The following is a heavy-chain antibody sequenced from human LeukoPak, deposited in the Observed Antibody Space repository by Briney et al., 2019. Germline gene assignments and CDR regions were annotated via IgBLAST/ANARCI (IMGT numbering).Heavy chain of an antibody. Sequence: PGGSLRLSCAASGFTLSSYSMNWVRQAPGKGLEWVSSISTSSSYIYYAGSVKGRFTISRDNAKNSVYLQMNSLRAEDTALYYCARDYYDNSGYFSPWGQGTLVTVSS. J-gene: IGHJ5*02. D-gene: IGHD3-22*01. V-gene: IGHV3-21*01. CDR2: ISTSSSYI. CDR3: ARDYYDNSGYFSP. CDR1: GFTLSSYS.